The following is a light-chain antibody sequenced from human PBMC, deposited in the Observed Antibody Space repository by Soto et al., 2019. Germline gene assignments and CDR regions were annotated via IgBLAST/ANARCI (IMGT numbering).Light chain of an antibody. CDR1: STDVGAFNY. CDR3: SSYTGSSVYV. V-gene: IGLV2-14*01. CDR2: EVR. Sequence: QSVLTQPASVSGSPGQSITISCTATSTDVGAFNYVSWYQQHPGKAPKLMIYEVRHRPSGVSNRFSGSKSGNTASLTISGLQTEDEADYYCSSYTGSSVYVFGTGTKLTVL. J-gene: IGLJ1*01.